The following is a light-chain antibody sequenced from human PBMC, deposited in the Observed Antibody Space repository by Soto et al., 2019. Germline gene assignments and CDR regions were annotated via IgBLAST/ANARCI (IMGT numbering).Light chain of an antibody. CDR3: QQYSTSIRT. CDR2: HAS. J-gene: IGKJ1*01. V-gene: IGKV1-5*01. Sequence: DIQMTQSPSTLSASVGDRVTITCRASQSIGSWLAWFQQKPGKAPELLIYHASSLGSGVPPRFSGSGSGTEFTLTVSSLQPDDFATYYCQQYSTSIRTFGPGTKVEVK. CDR1: QSIGSW.